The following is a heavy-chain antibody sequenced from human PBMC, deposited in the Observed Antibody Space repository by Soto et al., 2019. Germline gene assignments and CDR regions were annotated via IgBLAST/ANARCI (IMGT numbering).Heavy chain of an antibody. V-gene: IGHV3-48*02. CDR2: ISSSSSTI. Sequence: EVQLVESGGGLVQPGGSLRLSCAASGFTFSRYSMNWVRQAPGKGLEWVSYISSSSSTIYYAASVKGRFTISRDNAKNSLDMQMNSLRDEDTAVYYCARDGSGYDKRSYYYYYGRDVWGQGTTVTVSS. J-gene: IGHJ6*02. D-gene: IGHD5-12*01. CDR3: ARDGSGYDKRSYYYYYGRDV. CDR1: GFTFSRYS.